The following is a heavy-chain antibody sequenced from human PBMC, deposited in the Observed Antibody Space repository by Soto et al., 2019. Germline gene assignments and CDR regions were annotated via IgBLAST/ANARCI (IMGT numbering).Heavy chain of an antibody. CDR3: AIDHAYGVGAFDI. J-gene: IGHJ3*02. V-gene: IGHV4-59*01. CDR2: IYYSGST. Sequence: QGELQESGPGLVKLSETLSLTCTVSGGSISSYYWSWIRQPPGKGLEWIGYIYYSGSTNYNPSLKIRVTISVDTSKIQFSLKLSSVTAADTAVYYCAIDHAYGVGAFDIWGQGTMVTVSS. D-gene: IGHD3-16*01. CDR1: GGSISSYY.